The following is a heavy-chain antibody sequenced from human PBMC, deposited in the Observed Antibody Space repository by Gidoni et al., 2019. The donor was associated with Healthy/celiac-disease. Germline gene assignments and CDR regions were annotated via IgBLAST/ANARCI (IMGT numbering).Heavy chain of an antibody. V-gene: IGHV3-7*01. J-gene: IGHJ6*02. CDR2: IKQDGSEK. CDR3: ARVSSLLSFYYGMDV. D-gene: IGHD2-15*01. CDR1: GFTFSSYW. Sequence: EVQLVESGGGLVQPGGSLRLSCAASGFTFSSYWMSWVRQAPGKGLEWVANIKQDGSEKYYVDSVKCRFTISRDNAKNSLYLQMNSLRAEDTAVYYCARVSSLLSFYYGMDVWGQGTTVTVSS.